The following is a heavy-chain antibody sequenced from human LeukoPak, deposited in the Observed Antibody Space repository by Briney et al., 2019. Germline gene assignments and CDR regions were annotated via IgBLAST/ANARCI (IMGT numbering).Heavy chain of an antibody. J-gene: IGHJ5*02. V-gene: IGHV1-18*01. D-gene: IGHD3-9*01. CDR1: GYTFTSYG. CDR3: ARVGRGLDDIVTGSDWFDP. CDR2: ISAYNGNT. Sequence: ASVTVSCKASGYTFTSYGISWVRQAPGQGLEWMGWISAYNGNTNYAQKLQGRVTMTTDTSTSTVYMELRSPRSDDTAGYYCARVGRGLDDIVTGSDWFDPWGQGTLVTVSS.